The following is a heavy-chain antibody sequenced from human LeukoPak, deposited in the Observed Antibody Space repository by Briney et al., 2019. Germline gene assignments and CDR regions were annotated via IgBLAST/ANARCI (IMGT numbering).Heavy chain of an antibody. J-gene: IGHJ5*02. CDR3: ARSYAGGAPYNWFDP. V-gene: IGHV1-69*13. D-gene: IGHD4-23*01. CDR1: GGTFSSYA. Sequence: ASVKVSCKASGGTFSSYAISWVRQAPGQGLEWMGGIIPIFGTANYAQKFQGRVTITADESTSTAYMELSSLGSEDTAVYYCARSYAGGAPYNWFDPWGQGTLVTVSS. CDR2: IIPIFGTA.